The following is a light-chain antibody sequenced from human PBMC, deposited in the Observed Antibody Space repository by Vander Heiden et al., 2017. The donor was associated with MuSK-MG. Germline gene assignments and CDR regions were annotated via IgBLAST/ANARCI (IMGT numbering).Light chain of an antibody. Sequence: TITCRASQGIRNDLGWYQQKPGKAPKLLIYAASSLQSGVPSRFSGSGSGTDFTLTISSLQPEDFATYYCLQDYNYPRTFGQGTKLEIK. CDR3: LQDYNYPRT. CDR1: QGIRND. V-gene: IGKV1-6*01. J-gene: IGKJ2*01. CDR2: AAS.